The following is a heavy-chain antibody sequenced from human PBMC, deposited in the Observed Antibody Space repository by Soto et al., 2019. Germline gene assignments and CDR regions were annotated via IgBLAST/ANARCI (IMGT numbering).Heavy chain of an antibody. J-gene: IGHJ4*02. CDR1: GGTFSSYT. Sequence: QVQLVQSGAEVKKPGSSVKVSCKASGGTFSSYTISWVRQAPGQGLEWMGRIIPILGIANYAQKFQGRVTIXEDXSXSTAYMELSSLRSEDTAVYYCATQAYCSGGSCYPDYWGQGTLVTVSS. V-gene: IGHV1-69*02. D-gene: IGHD2-15*01. CDR2: IIPILGIA. CDR3: ATQAYCSGGSCYPDY.